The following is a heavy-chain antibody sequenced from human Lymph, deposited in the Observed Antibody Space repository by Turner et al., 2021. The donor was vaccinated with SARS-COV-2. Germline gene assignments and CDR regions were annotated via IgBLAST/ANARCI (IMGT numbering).Heavy chain of an antibody. V-gene: IGHV3-33*01. J-gene: IGHJ4*02. CDR2: IWYDGRNK. CDR3: ARGLGSSWYSGGFDY. Sequence: QVQLVESGGGVVQPGRSLRLSCAASGFTFSSYVMHWVRQAPGKGLEWVAVIWYDGRNKYYADSVKGRFTISRDNSKNTLYLQMNSLRAEDTAVYYCARGLGSSWYSGGFDYWGQGTLVTVSS. D-gene: IGHD6-13*01. CDR1: GFTFSSYV.